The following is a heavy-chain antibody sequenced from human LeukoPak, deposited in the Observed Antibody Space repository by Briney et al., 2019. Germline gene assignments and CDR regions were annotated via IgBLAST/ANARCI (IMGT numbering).Heavy chain of an antibody. Sequence: SEILSLTCTVSGGSISSSYWSWIRQPPGKGLEWIGYIIYSASTNYNPSLTNPVTISVDTSKTQLSLNMSSATTPHTALYYSAGTKTARPFDPWGQGTLVTVSS. CDR2: IIYSAST. J-gene: IGHJ5*02. V-gene: IGHV4-59*03. CDR3: AGTKTARPFDP. CDR1: GGSISSSY.